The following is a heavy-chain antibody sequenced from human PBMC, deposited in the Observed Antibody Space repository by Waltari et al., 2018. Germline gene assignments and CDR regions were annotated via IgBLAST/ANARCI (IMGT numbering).Heavy chain of an antibody. CDR2: ILYDGRNK. Sequence: QVQLVESGGGVVQPGRSLRLSCAASEFRFRNYGRHWVRQAPGKGLEWVATILYDGRNKFYADFVKGRFTISRDNSKNTLDLQMDSLRAEDTAVYYCAKDLGFSWKVSDTWGQGTLVTVSS. J-gene: IGHJ5*02. D-gene: IGHD1-1*01. CDR3: AKDLGFSWKVSDT. V-gene: IGHV3-30*18. CDR1: EFRFRNYG.